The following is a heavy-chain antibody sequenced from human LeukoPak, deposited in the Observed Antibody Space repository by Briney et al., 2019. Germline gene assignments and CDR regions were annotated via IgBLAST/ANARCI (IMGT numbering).Heavy chain of an antibody. Sequence: PGGSLRLSCAASGFTFNSYTMTWVRQAPGKGLEWVSSISNGSTYIYYADSVKGRFTISRDNAKNPLYLQMNSLRAEDTAVYCCARDGASLGAQFDYWGQGTLVTVSS. D-gene: IGHD1-26*01. CDR3: ARDGASLGAQFDY. V-gene: IGHV3-21*04. CDR2: ISNGSTYI. J-gene: IGHJ4*02. CDR1: GFTFNSYT.